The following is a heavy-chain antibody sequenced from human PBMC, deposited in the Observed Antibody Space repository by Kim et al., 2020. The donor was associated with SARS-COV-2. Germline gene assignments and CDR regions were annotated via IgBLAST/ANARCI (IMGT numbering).Heavy chain of an antibody. CDR3: ATPSDILTGSKYYYYGMDV. Sequence: ASVKVSCKASGYTFTSYYMHWVRQAPGQGLEWMGIINPSGGSTSYAQKFQGRVTMTRDTSTSTVYMELSSLRSEDTAVYYCATPSDILTGSKYYYYGMDVWGQGTTVTVSS. V-gene: IGHV1-46*01. D-gene: IGHD3-9*01. CDR1: GYTFTSYY. CDR2: INPSGGST. J-gene: IGHJ6*02.